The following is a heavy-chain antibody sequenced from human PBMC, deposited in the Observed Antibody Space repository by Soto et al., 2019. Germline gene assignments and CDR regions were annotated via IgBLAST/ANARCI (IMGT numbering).Heavy chain of an antibody. Sequence: QVQLVQSGAEVKKPGSSVKVSCKASGGTFSSYAISWVRQAPGQGLEWMGGIIPIFGTANYAQKFQGRVRITADESTSTACMEVSSLRSEDTAVYYCASEDCTNDVCYIAYWGHGTLVTVSS. CDR2: IIPIFGTA. CDR3: ASEDCTNDVCYIAY. D-gene: IGHD2-8*01. V-gene: IGHV1-69*12. J-gene: IGHJ4*01. CDR1: GGTFSSYA.